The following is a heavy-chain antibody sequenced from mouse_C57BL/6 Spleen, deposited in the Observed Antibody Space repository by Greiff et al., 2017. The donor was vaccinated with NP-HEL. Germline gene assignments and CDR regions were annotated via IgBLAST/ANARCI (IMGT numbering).Heavy chain of an antibody. CDR1: GYTFTSYW. CDR2: IYPSDSET. Sequence: VQLQQPGAELVRSGSSVKLSCKASGYTFTSYWMDWVKQRPGQGLEWIGNIYPSDSETHYNQKFKDKATLTVDKSSSTAYMQLSSLTSEDSAVYYCAREGDSDWYFDVWGTGTTVTVSS. D-gene: IGHD3-3*01. V-gene: IGHV1-61*01. J-gene: IGHJ1*03. CDR3: AREGDSDWYFDV.